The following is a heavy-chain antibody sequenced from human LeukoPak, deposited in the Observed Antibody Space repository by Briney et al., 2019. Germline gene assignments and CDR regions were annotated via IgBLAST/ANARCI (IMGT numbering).Heavy chain of an antibody. J-gene: IGHJ4*02. V-gene: IGHV3-23*01. CDR1: GFTFSSYA. CDR3: AKGGRSLDWLLLFDY. D-gene: IGHD3-3*01. CDR2: ITGSGGTT. Sequence: PGGSLRLSCAASGFTFSSYAMSWVRQAPGKGLEWVSAITGSGGTTYYADSVKGRFTISRDNSKNTLYLQMNSLRAEDTAVYYCAKGGRSLDWLLLFDYWGQGTLVTVSS.